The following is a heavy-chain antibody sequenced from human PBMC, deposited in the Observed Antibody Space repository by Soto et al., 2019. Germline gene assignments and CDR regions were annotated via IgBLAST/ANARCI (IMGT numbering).Heavy chain of an antibody. CDR3: ARAMGYSYGFEYYYGMDV. CDR2: ISSSSSTI. CDR1: GFTFSSYS. J-gene: IGHJ6*02. V-gene: IGHV3-48*02. D-gene: IGHD5-18*01. Sequence: LRLSCAASGFTFSSYSMNWVRQAPGKGLEWVSYISSSSSTIYYADSVKGRFTISRDNAKNSLYLQMNSLRDEDTAVYYCARAMGYSYGFEYYYGMDVWGQGTTVTVSS.